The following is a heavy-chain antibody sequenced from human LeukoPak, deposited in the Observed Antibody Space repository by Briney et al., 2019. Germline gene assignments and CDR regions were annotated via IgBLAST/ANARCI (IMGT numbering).Heavy chain of an antibody. Sequence: SETLSLTCTVSGGSVSSGSYYWSWIRQPPGKGLEWIGHIYGSGSTNYNPSLKSRVAISVDTFQNQFSLKLSSVTAADTAVYYCASFISLVGGRGYWGQGTLVTVSS. J-gene: IGHJ4*02. D-gene: IGHD2-15*01. CDR2: IYGSGST. V-gene: IGHV4-61*01. CDR3: ASFISLVGGRGY. CDR1: GGSVSSGSYY.